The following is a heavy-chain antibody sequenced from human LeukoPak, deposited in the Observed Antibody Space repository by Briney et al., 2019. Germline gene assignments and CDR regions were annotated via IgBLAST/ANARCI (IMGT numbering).Heavy chain of an antibody. CDR1: GGTFSSYA. Sequence: ASVKVSCKASGGTFSSYAISWVRQATGQGLEWMGWMNPNSGNTGYAQKFQGRVTMTRNTSISTAYMELSSLRSEDTAVYYCARVGYSYGYGYWGQGTLVTVSS. CDR2: MNPNSGNT. D-gene: IGHD5-18*01. J-gene: IGHJ4*02. V-gene: IGHV1-8*02. CDR3: ARVGYSYGYGY.